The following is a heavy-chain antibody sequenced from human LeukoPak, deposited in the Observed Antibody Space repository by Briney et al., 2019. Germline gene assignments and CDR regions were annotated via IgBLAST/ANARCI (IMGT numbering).Heavy chain of an antibody. CDR2: IYHSGGT. D-gene: IGHD3-22*01. CDR1: GGSISSSNW. J-gene: IGHJ4*02. CDR3: ARWGSGFFDF. V-gene: IGHV4-4*02. Sequence: SETLSPTCAVSGGSISSSNWWSWVRQSPGKGLQWIGEIYHSGGTNYNPSLKSRVTVSVDKSNNQFSLKLSSVTAADTAVYYCARWGSGFFDFWGQGSLVTVSS.